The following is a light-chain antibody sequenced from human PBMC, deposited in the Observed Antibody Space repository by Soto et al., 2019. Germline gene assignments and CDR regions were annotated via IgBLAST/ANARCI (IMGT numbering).Light chain of an antibody. CDR2: EGS. CDR1: SRDVGNYNL. CDR3: CSYAGYSTYV. V-gene: IGLV2-23*01. J-gene: IGLJ1*01. Sequence: QSALTPPASVSGSPGQSITISCTGTSRDVGNYNLVSWYQHHPGKAPKLMIYEGSKRPSGVSNRFSGSKSADTASLTISGLRGEYEAVYYCCSYAGYSTYVFGVGTKLTVL.